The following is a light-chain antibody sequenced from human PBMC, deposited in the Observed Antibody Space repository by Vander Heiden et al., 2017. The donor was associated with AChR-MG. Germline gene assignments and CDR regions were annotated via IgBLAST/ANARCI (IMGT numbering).Light chain of an antibody. Sequence: QSVPTPPPSASGTPGPRVTISCSGSTSNIGSHSVNWYQQLPGTAPKLLIYTNNQRPSGVPDRFSGFKSGTSASLAISGLQSEDEADYYCAAWEDSLSGWVFGGGTKLTVL. CDR3: AAWEDSLSGWV. V-gene: IGLV1-44*01. CDR2: TNN. CDR1: TSNIGSHS. J-gene: IGLJ3*02.